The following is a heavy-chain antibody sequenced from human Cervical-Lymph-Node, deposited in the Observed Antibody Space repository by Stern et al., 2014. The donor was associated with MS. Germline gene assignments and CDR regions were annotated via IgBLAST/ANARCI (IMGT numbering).Heavy chain of an antibody. CDR2: VYYSGNT. D-gene: IGHD5-18*01. V-gene: IGHV4-39*01. CDR1: GDSLSSSTFY. Sequence: MQLVESGPGLVKPSDTLSITCSVSGDSLSSSTFYWGWIRQPPGKGPEWIGSVYYSGNTYYHPSLKSRVTISVDTSKNQFSLRLTSVTAADTAVYYCARHQLGYGYAYLRYWGQGTLVTVSS. CDR3: ARHQLGYGYAYLRY. J-gene: IGHJ4*02.